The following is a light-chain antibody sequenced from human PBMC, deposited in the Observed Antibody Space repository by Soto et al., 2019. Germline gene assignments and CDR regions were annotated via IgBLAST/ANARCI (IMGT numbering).Light chain of an antibody. V-gene: IGLV2-8*01. J-gene: IGLJ1*01. CDR1: SSDVGAYNY. CDR3: SSYAGSNNYV. Sequence: QSVLTQPPSASGSPGQSLTISCTGTSSDVGAYNYVSWYQQHPGKAPKLMIYEVSERPSGVPDRFSGSKSGNTASLTVSGLLAEDEADYYCSSYAGSNNYVFGTGTKVTVL. CDR2: EVS.